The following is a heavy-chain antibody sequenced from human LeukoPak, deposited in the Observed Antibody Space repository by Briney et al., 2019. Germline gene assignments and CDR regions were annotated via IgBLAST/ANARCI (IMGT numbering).Heavy chain of an antibody. V-gene: IGHV4-59*01. D-gene: IGHD1-26*01. CDR1: GGSISGYY. CDR3: AREVGPWELRSADAFDI. CDR2: IYYSGST. Sequence: SETLSLTCTVSGGSISGYYWSWIRQPPGKGLEWIGYIYYSGSTNYNPSLKSRVTISVDTSKNQFSLKLNSVTAADTAVYYCAREVGPWELRSADAFDIWGQGTMVTVSS. J-gene: IGHJ3*02.